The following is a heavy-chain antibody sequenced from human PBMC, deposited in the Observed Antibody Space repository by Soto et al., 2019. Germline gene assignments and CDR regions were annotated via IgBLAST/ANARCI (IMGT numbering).Heavy chain of an antibody. D-gene: IGHD5-12*01. Sequence: GASVKVSCKASGGTFSSYAISWVRQAPGQGLEGMGGIIPIFGTANYAQKFQGRVTITADESTSTAYMELSSLRSEDTAVYYCAREVATLYYYYGMDVWGQGTTVTVSS. V-gene: IGHV1-69*13. J-gene: IGHJ6*02. CDR3: AREVATLYYYYGMDV. CDR2: IIPIFGTA. CDR1: GGTFSSYA.